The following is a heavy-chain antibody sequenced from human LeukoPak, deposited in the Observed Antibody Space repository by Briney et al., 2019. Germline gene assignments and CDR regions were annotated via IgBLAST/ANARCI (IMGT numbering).Heavy chain of an antibody. D-gene: IGHD3-22*01. CDR1: GFTFSSYN. CDR3: ARDGPRYYYDSSGSHAFDI. V-gene: IGHV3-21*01. Sequence: GGSLRLSCAASGFTFSSYNMNGILQTPAMGLGWDPSNTTCSSYIYYADSVKGRFTISRDNAKTSLYLQMNSLRDEDTAVYYCARDGPRYYYDSSGSHAFDIWGQGTMVTVSS. J-gene: IGHJ3*02. CDR2: NTTCSSYI.